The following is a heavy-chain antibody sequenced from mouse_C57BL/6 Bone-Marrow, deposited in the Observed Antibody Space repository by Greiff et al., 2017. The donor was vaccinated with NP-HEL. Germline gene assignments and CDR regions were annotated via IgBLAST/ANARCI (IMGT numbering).Heavy chain of an antibody. Sequence: QVQLQQSGAELARPGASVKLSCKASGYTFTSYGISWVKQRTGQGLEWIGEIYPRSGNTYYNEKFKGKATLTADKSSSTAYMELRSLTSEDSAVYFCARYGAIYYYPPYWYFDVWGTGTTVTVSS. CDR3: ARYGAIYYYPPYWYFDV. CDR1: GYTFTSYG. CDR2: IYPRSGNT. J-gene: IGHJ1*03. V-gene: IGHV1-81*01. D-gene: IGHD1-1*01.